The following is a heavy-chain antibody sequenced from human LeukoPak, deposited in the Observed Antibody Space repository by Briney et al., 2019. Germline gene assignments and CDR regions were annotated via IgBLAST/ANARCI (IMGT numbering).Heavy chain of an antibody. J-gene: IGHJ6*02. D-gene: IGHD3-22*01. V-gene: IGHV1-46*01. CDR1: GYTFTAYY. CDR2: INPSGGDT. Sequence: ASVRVSCKASGYTFTAYYMHWVRQAPGQGLEWMGIINPSGGDTRNAQKFQGRFTVTRDTSTSTVYMELSSLRSDDTAVYYCARESETYYYDSTGYFGGMDVWGQGTTVTVSS. CDR3: ARESETYYYDSTGYFGGMDV.